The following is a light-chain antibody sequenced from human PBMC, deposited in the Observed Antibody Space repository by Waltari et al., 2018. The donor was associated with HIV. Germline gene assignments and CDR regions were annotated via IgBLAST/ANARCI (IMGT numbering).Light chain of an antibody. CDR1: ILAKKY. CDR3: YSAANYIWV. Sequence: SFESTQPFSVSVSPGQTARITCSGDILAKKYVRWLQQRPGQAPLLIIFKDNERPSGIPERFSGSSTGTTVTLTISGVQVEDEADYYCYSAANYIWVFGGGTRLTVL. J-gene: IGLJ3*02. CDR2: KDN. V-gene: IGLV3-27*01.